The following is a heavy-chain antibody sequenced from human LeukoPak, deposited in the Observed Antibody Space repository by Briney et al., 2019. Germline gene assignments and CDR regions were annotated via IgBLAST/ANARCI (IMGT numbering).Heavy chain of an antibody. D-gene: IGHD3-9*01. CDR2: INHSGST. Sequence: SETLSLTCAVYGGSFSGYYWSWLRQPPGKGLEWIGEINHSGSTNYNPSLKSRVTISVDTSKNEFSLKLSSVTAADTAVYYCARDISTGYYLDYWGQGTLVTVSS. V-gene: IGHV4-34*01. CDR1: GGSFSGYY. CDR3: ARDISTGYYLDY. J-gene: IGHJ4*02.